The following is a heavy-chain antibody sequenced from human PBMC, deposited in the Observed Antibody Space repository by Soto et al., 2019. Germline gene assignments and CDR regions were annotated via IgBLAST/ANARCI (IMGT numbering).Heavy chain of an antibody. Sequence: EVQLLESGGGLIQPGGSLRLSCEASGFTFGTYGMGWVRQAPGKGLEWVSTITGGNTYYAASVRGRFTISRDNYKNTLYLHMSSLRAEDTALYYCAKDKERGGYDSDFDSWGQGTLVTVSS. CDR1: GFTFGTYG. V-gene: IGHV3-23*01. CDR2: ITGGNT. CDR3: AKDKERGGYDSDFDS. D-gene: IGHD3-3*01. J-gene: IGHJ4*02.